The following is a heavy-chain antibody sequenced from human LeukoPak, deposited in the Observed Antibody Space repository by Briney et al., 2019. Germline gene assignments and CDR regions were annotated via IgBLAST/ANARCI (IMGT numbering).Heavy chain of an antibody. J-gene: IGHJ6*02. CDR3: ARDLRGVTTNYYYYGMDV. CDR1: GGTFSSYA. V-gene: IGHV1-69*04. D-gene: IGHD4-11*01. CDR2: IIPILGIA. Sequence: ASVKASCKASGGTFSSYAISWVRQAPGQGLEWMGRIIPILGIANYAQKFQGRVTITADKSTSTAYMELSSLRSEDTAVYYCARDLRGVTTNYYYYGMDVWGQGTTVTVSS.